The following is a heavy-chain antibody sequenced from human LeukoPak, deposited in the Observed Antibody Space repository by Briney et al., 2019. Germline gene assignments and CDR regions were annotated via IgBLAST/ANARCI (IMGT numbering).Heavy chain of an antibody. CDR1: GGSISSGDYS. Sequence: SETLSLTCAVSGGSISSGDYSWSWIRQPPGSGLGWIGYIRHSGHTNYNPSLRRRVTTSLARSNSQFSLRLSSVTAADTAVYYCARARESMATAGSYFDYWGQGTLVTVSS. V-gene: IGHV4-30-2*01. CDR3: ARARESMATAGSYFDY. J-gene: IGHJ4*02. D-gene: IGHD6-13*01. CDR2: IRHSGHT.